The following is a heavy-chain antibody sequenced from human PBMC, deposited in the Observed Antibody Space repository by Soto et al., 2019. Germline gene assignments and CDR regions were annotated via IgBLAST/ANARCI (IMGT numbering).Heavy chain of an antibody. Sequence: EVQLVESGGDLVEPGGSLRLSCAASEFTFTNAWMSWVRQAPGKGLEWVGRIKSKTAGGTPDYAAPVQGRFTISRDESRNTLYLQMNSLKTEDTAVYYCTSLYYGHWGQGTLVTVSS. CDR3: TSLYYGH. V-gene: IGHV3-15*01. D-gene: IGHD4-17*01. CDR1: EFTFTNAW. CDR2: IKSKTAGGTP. J-gene: IGHJ4*02.